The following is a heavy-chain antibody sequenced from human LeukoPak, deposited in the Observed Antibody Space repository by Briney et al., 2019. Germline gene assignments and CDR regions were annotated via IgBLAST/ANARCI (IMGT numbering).Heavy chain of an antibody. D-gene: IGHD3-16*01. V-gene: IGHV1-2*02. CDR3: ARVTFDTSYYYMDV. CDR1: GYTFTGYY. Sequence: ASVKVSCKASGYTFTGYYMHWVRQAPGQGLEWMGWINPNSGGTNYAQKFQGRVTMTRDTSISTAYMELRSLRSDDTAVYYCARVTFDTSYYYMDVWGKGTTVTVSS. CDR2: INPNSGGT. J-gene: IGHJ6*03.